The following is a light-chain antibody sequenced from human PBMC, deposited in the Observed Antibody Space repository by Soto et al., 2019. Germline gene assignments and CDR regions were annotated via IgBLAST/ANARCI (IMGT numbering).Light chain of an antibody. Sequence: QSALTQPASVSGSPGQSITISCTGTSSDVGSYNLVSWYQQHPGKAPKLMIYDGSERPSGVSNRFSGSKSGNTASLTISGLQAEDEADYYCCSYAGSSSYVFGTGTKVTVL. V-gene: IGLV2-23*01. CDR3: CSYAGSSSYV. J-gene: IGLJ1*01. CDR2: DGS. CDR1: SSDVGSYNL.